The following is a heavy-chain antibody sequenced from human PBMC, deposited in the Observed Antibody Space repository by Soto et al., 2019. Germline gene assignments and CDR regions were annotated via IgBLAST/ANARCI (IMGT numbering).Heavy chain of an antibody. CDR3: AGISGRPSNYYGVDV. CDR1: GYTFTSCD. V-gene: IGHV1-8*01. CDR2: MNPDNGNT. J-gene: IGHJ6*02. D-gene: IGHD1-26*01. Sequence: QVQLVQSGAEVSRPEPSVQVSCRTSGYTFTSCDINWLRHASGRGLEWLGLMNPDNGNTVYAQKFRGIVTRTSDTSTSKAYMELPSLTSEGTAIYYCAGISGRPSNYYGVDVWGQGTQVTVS.